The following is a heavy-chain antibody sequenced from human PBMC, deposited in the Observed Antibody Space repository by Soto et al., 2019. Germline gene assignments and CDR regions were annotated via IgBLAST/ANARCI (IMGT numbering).Heavy chain of an antibody. CDR2: MYYSGST. CDR3: ARLGYYGSGSFLADY. CDR1: GDSISSYY. D-gene: IGHD3-10*01. Sequence: QVQLQESGPGLVKPSETLSLTCTFSGDSISSYYWSWIRQPPGKGLESIGCMYYSGSTNYNPSLKSRVTISVDTSKNQFSLKLSSVTAADTAVYYCARLGYYGSGSFLADYWGQGTLVTVSS. V-gene: IGHV4-59*08. J-gene: IGHJ4*02.